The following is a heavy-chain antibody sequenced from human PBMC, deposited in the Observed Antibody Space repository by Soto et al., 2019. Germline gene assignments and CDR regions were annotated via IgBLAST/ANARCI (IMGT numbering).Heavy chain of an antibody. CDR3: ARDVECELVELGLSFSGMDV. J-gene: IGHJ6*02. V-gene: IGHV1-18*01. Sequence: QVQLVQSGGEVKKPGASVKVSCKASGYTFTDYSISWVRQAPGQGLGWMGWISAYSGHTNYVQHLRGRVSMTTDTPTNTAYMELSSLTSDDTAVYYCARDVECELVELGLSFSGMDVWGRGTSITVSS. D-gene: IGHD7-27*01. CDR1: GYTFTDYS. CDR2: ISAYSGHT.